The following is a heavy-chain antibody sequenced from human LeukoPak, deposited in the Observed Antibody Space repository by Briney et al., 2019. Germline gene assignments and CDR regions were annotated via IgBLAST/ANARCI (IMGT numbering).Heavy chain of an antibody. D-gene: IGHD5-18*01. CDR1: GFTFGRHA. V-gene: IGHV3-23*01. CDR2: IFGSGGRP. Sequence: PGGSLRLSCEASGFTFGRHAMYWVRQAPGKGLEGVAGIFGSGGRPQYADSVKGGFTISRDNYRNTVYLQINSLRDDDTAVYYCGKTTVGYSSGQKPAWPVDFWGQGTLVTVSS. CDR3: GKTTVGYSSGQKPAWPVDF. J-gene: IGHJ4*02.